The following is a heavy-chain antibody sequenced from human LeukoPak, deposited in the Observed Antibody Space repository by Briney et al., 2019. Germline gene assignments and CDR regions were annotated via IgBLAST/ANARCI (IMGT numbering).Heavy chain of an antibody. V-gene: IGHV1-2*02. CDR1: GYRFSDYY. J-gene: IGHJ4*02. CDR2: VNSNSGGT. Sequence: GASVKVSCKTSGYRFSDYYMHWVRQAPGQELEWMGWVNSNSGGTHYAQKFEGRVTMTRDTSISTAYMELSRLKSDDTAVYYCARGYCSGGSCYHFESWGQGTLVTVSS. D-gene: IGHD2-15*01. CDR3: ARGYCSGGSCYHFES.